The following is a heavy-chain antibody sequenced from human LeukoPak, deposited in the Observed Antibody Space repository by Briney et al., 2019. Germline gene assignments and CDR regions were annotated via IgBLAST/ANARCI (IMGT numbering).Heavy chain of an antibody. CDR1: GYTLTELS. J-gene: IGHJ6*03. V-gene: IGHV1-18*01. CDR3: ARWTTYYYGSGSYDYYYYYMDV. D-gene: IGHD3-10*01. Sequence: ASVKVSCKVSGYTLTELSIHWVRQAPGQGLEWMGWISAYNGNTNYAQKLQGRVTMTTDTSTSTAYMELRSLRSDDTAVYYCARWTTYYYGSGSYDYYYYYMDVWGKGTTVTISS. CDR2: ISAYNGNT.